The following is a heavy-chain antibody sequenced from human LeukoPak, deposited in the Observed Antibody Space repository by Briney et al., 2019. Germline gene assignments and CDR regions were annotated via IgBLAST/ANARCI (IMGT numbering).Heavy chain of an antibody. J-gene: IGHJ4*02. CDR1: GFSFRDYP. Sequence: GGSLRLSCEAAGFSFRDYPMGLVRRASGKRMEWVSGISAGADVIFYADPVKGRFTISRDNSKNTLYLQMNSLRDEDTAVYYCARVAVGATRVDFDYWGQGTLVTVSS. V-gene: IGHV3-23*01. CDR3: ARVAVGATRVDFDY. CDR2: ISAGADVI. D-gene: IGHD1-26*01.